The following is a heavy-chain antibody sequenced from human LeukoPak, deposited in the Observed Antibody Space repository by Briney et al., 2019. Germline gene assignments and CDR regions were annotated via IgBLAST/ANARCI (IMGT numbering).Heavy chain of an antibody. Sequence: PGGSLRLSCAASGFTFSSYAMSWVRQAPGKGLEWVSAISGSGGSTYYADSVKGRFTISRDDSKNTLYLQMNSLRAEDTAVYYCAKKTAAGTYNWFDPWGQGTLVTVSS. J-gene: IGHJ5*02. CDR2: ISGSGGST. V-gene: IGHV3-23*01. D-gene: IGHD6-13*01. CDR1: GFTFSSYA. CDR3: AKKTAAGTYNWFDP.